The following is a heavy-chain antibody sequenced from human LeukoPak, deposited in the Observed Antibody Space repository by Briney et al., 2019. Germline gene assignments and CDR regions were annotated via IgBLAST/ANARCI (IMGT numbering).Heavy chain of an antibody. V-gene: IGHV1-46*01. J-gene: IGHJ5*02. CDR2: INPTGGST. CDR3: ARDNSVGDNAWWFDL. CDR1: GYTFTSYY. D-gene: IGHD1-26*01. Sequence: GASVKVSCKASGYTFTSYYMHWGRQAPGQGLEWMGLINPTGGSTGYAQKFQGRVTMTRDMSTSTDYMELSSLRSEDTAIYYCARDNSVGDNAWWFDLWGQGTLVTVSS.